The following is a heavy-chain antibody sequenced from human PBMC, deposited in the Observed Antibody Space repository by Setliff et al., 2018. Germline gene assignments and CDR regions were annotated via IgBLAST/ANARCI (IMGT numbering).Heavy chain of an antibody. V-gene: IGHV1-18*01. CDR2: ISAYNGDT. CDR1: GYTFTNYG. Sequence: GASVKVSCKASGYTFTNYGINWVRQAPGQGLEWMGWISAYNGDTNYPQRFQGRVTMTTDTSTTTAYMEVRSLRSDDTAVYYCARDRKEIVVKPPAASLDYWGQGTQVTVSS. J-gene: IGHJ4*02. CDR3: ARDRKEIVVKPPAASLDY. D-gene: IGHD2-2*01.